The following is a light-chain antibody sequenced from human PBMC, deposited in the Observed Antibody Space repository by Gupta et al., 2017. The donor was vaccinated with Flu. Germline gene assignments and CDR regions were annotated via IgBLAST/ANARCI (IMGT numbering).Light chain of an antibody. CDR3: QQYNSDPWT. J-gene: IGKJ1*01. Sequence: DIQMTQSPSTLSAFVGDRVTITCRASQSITSWLAWYQQKPGKAPKLLIFKASNLESGVPSRFTGSGSGTEFTLTISSLQPDDFATYYCQQYNSDPWTFGRGTKVEI. CDR2: KAS. V-gene: IGKV1-5*03. CDR1: QSITSW.